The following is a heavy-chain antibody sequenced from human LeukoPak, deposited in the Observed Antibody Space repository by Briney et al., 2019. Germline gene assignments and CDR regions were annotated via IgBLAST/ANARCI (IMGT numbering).Heavy chain of an antibody. CDR3: ARVNSPDYGYYYYYGMDV. V-gene: IGHV1-8*01. D-gene: IGHD3-16*01. CDR2: MNPNSGNT. CDR1: GYTFTSYD. J-gene: IGHJ6*02. Sequence: ASVKVSCKASGYTFTSYDINCVRQATRQGLEWMGWMNPNSGNTGYAQKFQGRVTMTRNTTISTAYMELSSLRSEDTAVYYCARVNSPDYGYYYYYGMDVWGQGTTVTVSS.